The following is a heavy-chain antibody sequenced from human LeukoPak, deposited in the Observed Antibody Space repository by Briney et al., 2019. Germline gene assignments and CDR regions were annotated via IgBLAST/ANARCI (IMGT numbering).Heavy chain of an antibody. CDR3: ARILRDAFDI. CDR1: GGSFSGYY. Sequence: SETLSLTCAVCGGSFSGYYWSWIRQPPGKGLEWIGEINHSGSTNYNPSLKSRVTISVDTSKNQFSLKLSSVTAADTAVYYCARILRDAFDIWGQGTMVTVSS. D-gene: IGHD2-21*02. V-gene: IGHV4-34*01. CDR2: INHSGST. J-gene: IGHJ3*02.